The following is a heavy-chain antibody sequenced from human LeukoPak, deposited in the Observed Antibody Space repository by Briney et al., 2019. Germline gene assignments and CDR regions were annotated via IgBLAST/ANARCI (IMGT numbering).Heavy chain of an antibody. J-gene: IGHJ6*04. CDR2: IWYDGSNK. D-gene: IGHD6-13*01. CDR3: ARGKQLVREDYYYYGMDV. V-gene: IGHV3-33*01. CDR1: GFTFSSYG. Sequence: GGSLRLSCAASGFTFSSYGMHWVRQAPGKGLEWVAVIWYDGSNKYYADSVKGRFTISRDNSKNTLYLQMNSLRAEDTAVYYCARGKQLVREDYYYYGMDVWGKGTTVTVSS.